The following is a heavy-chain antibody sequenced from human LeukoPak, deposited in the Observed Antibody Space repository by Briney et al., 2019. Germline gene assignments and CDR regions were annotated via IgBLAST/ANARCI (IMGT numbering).Heavy chain of an antibody. D-gene: IGHD3-22*01. CDR2: ISGDGGST. CDR1: GFTLDDYV. CDR3: AKDLEGDSSGYYLFDY. J-gene: IGHJ4*02. V-gene: IGHV3-43*02. Sequence: GGSLRHSCAASGFTLDDYVMRWVRPAPGKGVEWVSLISGDGGSTYYADSVKGRFTISRDNSKNSLYLQMNSLRTEDTALYYCAKDLEGDSSGYYLFDYWGQGTLVTVSS.